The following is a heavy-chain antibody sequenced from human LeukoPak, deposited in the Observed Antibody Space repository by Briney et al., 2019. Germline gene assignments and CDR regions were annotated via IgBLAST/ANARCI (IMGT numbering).Heavy chain of an antibody. V-gene: IGHV3-33*01. CDR1: GFTFSDYG. Sequence: PGGSLRLSCAASGFTFSDYGMHWVRQAPGRGLERVAVIWYDGSNKYYADSVKGRFTISRDNSKNTLYMQMNSLRGEDTTVYYCAREVLVYTAMVGFDPWGQGTLVTVSS. CDR3: AREVLVYTAMVGFDP. CDR2: IWYDGSNK. D-gene: IGHD5-18*01. J-gene: IGHJ5*02.